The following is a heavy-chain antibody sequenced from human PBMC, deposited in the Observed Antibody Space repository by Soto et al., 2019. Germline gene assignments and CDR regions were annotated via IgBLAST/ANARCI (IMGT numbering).Heavy chain of an antibody. V-gene: IGHV1-46*01. D-gene: IGHD3-22*01. CDR1: GYTVTSYY. CDR3: ARGGYFDSSNYLAY. CDR2: INPGNGNT. Sequence: ASVKVSCKASGYTVTSYYMHWVRQVPGQGLEWMGIINPGNGNTKYSQQFQGRVIIDRDTSASTAYMELSSLRPEDTAVYYCARGGYFDSSNYLAYWGLGTLVTVSS. J-gene: IGHJ4*02.